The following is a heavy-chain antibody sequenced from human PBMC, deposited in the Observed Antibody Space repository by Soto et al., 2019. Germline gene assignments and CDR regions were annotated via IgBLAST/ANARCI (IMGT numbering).Heavy chain of an antibody. CDR1: GFTFDAYG. CDR2: ISTTYKI. J-gene: IGHJ5*02. D-gene: IGHD6-19*01. V-gene: IGHV3-21*01. Sequence: GGSLRLSCAASGFTFDAYGMSWLRQAPGKGLDWVSTISTTYKIYYTDSVNGRFTISRDNAQNSLYLEMNSLRVEDTAVYYCARDGSGWSRSPWGQGTLVTVSS. CDR3: ARDGSGWSRSP.